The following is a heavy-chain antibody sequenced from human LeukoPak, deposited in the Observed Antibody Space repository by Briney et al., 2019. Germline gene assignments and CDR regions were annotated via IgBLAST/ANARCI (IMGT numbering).Heavy chain of an antibody. D-gene: IGHD4-17*01. CDR1: GYTLTSYD. CDR2: MNPNSGNT. V-gene: IGHV1-8*01. CDR3: GRGSYGDRGNWFDP. Sequence: ASVKVSCKASGYTLTSYDINWVRQATGQGLEWMGWMNPNSGNTGYAQKFQGRVTMTRNTSISTAYMELSSLRSEDTAVYYCGRGSYGDRGNWFDPWGQGTLVTVSS. J-gene: IGHJ5*02.